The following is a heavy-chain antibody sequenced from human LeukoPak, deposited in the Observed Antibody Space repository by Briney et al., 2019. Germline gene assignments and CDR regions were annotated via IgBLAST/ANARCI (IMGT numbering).Heavy chain of an antibody. J-gene: IGHJ4*02. CDR1: GFTFSDYD. CDR2: IGTAGDT. CDR3: ARVAKERVGGVYYFDY. Sequence: PGGSLRLSCAASGFTFSDYDMHGVREATGKGLEWDSAIGTAGDTHYTGSVKGRFTISRENAKNSLYLQMNSLRAGDTAVYYCARVAKERVGGVYYFDYWGQGTLVTVSS. V-gene: IGHV3-13*04. D-gene: IGHD1-1*01.